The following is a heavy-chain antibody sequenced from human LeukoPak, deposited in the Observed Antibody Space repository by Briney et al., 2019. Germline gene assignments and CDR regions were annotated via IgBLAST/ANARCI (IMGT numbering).Heavy chain of an antibody. J-gene: IGHJ4*02. CDR2: IAYTGST. Sequence: SETLSLTCSVSGGSISSADYYWGWIRQHPEKGLEWIGCIAYTGSTYYNPSLKSRVSISADTSTNQFSLKLSSVTAADTAVYYCTLMLRGVIDWGQGTLVTVSS. CDR3: TLMLRGVID. CDR1: GGSISSADYY. D-gene: IGHD3-10*01. V-gene: IGHV4-31*03.